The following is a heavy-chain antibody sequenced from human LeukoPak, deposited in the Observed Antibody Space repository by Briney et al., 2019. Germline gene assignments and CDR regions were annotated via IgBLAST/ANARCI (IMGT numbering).Heavy chain of an antibody. CDR3: ARTPLGDAFDI. D-gene: IGHD2-15*01. CDR2: ISYSGST. J-gene: IGHJ3*02. V-gene: IGHV4-59*12. CDR1: GGSIRSYY. Sequence: SETLSLTCTVSGGSIRSYYWSWIRQPPGKGLEWIGYISYSGSTNYNASLESRVTMSVDTSKNQFSLKLSSVTAADTAVYYCARTPLGDAFDIWGQGTMVTVSS.